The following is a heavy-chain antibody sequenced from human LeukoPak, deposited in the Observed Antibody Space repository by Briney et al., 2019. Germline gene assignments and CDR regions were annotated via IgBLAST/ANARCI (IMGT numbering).Heavy chain of an antibody. V-gene: IGHV3-30*02. D-gene: IGHD5-18*01. J-gene: IGHJ4*02. CDR2: IRYDGSNK. CDR1: GFTFSSYG. Sequence: PGGSLRLSCAASGFTFSSYGMHWVRQAPGKGLEWVAFIRYDGSNKYYADSVKGRFTISRDNSKNTLYLQMNSLRAEDTAVYYCAKDRVIDTATYFDYWGQGTLVTVSS. CDR3: AKDRVIDTATYFDY.